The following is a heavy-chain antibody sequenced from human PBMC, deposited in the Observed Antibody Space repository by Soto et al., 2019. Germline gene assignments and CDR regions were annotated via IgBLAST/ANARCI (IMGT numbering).Heavy chain of an antibody. CDR2: IIPIFGTA. Sequence: QVQLVQSGAEVKKPGSSVKVSCKASGGTFSSYAISWVRQAPGQGLEWMGGIIPIFGTANYAQKFQGRVTITADESTSTAYMELSSLRSEDTAVYYCARVRSYYDILTGYRDYYYYGMDVWGQGTTVTVSS. J-gene: IGHJ6*02. CDR3: ARVRSYYDILTGYRDYYYYGMDV. V-gene: IGHV1-69*12. D-gene: IGHD3-9*01. CDR1: GGTFSSYA.